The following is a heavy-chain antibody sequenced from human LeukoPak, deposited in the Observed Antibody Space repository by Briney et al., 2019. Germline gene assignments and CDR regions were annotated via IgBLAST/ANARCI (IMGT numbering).Heavy chain of an antibody. D-gene: IGHD6-19*01. CDR1: GLPFTYHW. CDR2: IFPGVVAGNSST. CDR3: ARHPLSNGAVDF. J-gene: IGHJ4*02. Sequence: HGGPLQISWKASGLPFTYHWIAGVRRLPGKGREGMGMIFPGVVAGNSSTRYSPSFQCQVTMSVDKSINTAYLQLTSLTASDTAMYYCARHPLSNGAVDFWGQGTLVTVSS. V-gene: IGHV5-51*01.